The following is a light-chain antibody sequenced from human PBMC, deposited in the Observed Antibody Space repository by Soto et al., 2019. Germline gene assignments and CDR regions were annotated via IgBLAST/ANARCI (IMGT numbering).Light chain of an antibody. Sequence: DIVMTQSPATLSVSPGERVTLSCRASQTVGGNLAWFQQKPGQAPRLLIYDTSTRAIGIPARFSGSGSGTEFTLTISSLQSEDFAVYYCQQYDDWPPYTFGQGTKLEIK. V-gene: IGKV3-15*01. J-gene: IGKJ2*01. CDR2: DTS. CDR3: QQYDDWPPYT. CDR1: QTVGGN.